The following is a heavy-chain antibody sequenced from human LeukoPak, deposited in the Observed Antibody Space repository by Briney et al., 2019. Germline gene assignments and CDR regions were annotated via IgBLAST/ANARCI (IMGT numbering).Heavy chain of an antibody. CDR2: ISAYNGNT. CDR3: ARDLDYYGSGSFFNI. V-gene: IGHV1-18*01. D-gene: IGHD3-10*01. J-gene: IGHJ3*02. CDR1: GYTFTSYG. Sequence: ASVKVSCKAPGYTFTSYGIGWVRQAPGQGLEWVGWISAYNGNTNYAQNVQGRVTMTRDTSITTAYMELSRLRSDDTAVYYCARDLDYYGSGSFFNIWGQGTMVTVSS.